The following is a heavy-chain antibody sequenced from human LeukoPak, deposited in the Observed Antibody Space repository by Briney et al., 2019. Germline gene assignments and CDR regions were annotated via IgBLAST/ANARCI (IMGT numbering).Heavy chain of an antibody. J-gene: IGHJ5*02. V-gene: IGHV3-48*04. Sequence: GGSLRLSCAASGFTFSSYSMNWVRQAPGKGLEWVSYINSSSSTIYYADSVKGRFTISRDNAKNSLYLQMNSLRAEDTAVYYCARGEGENWFDPWGQGTLVTVSS. CDR2: INSSSSTI. CDR1: GFTFSSYS. D-gene: IGHD3-16*01. CDR3: ARGEGENWFDP.